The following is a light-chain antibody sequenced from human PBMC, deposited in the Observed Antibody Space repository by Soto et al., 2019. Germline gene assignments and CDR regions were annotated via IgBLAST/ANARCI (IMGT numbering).Light chain of an antibody. CDR2: GAS. CDR1: QRLNNN. CDR3: QQYNDWPPVT. J-gene: IGKJ1*01. Sequence: EIVMTQSPATLSVSPGERATLSCRASQRLNNNLAWYQQKPGQAPRLLIYGASTRATGIPARFSGSGSGTEYTLTISSLQSADFPLYYRQQYNDWPPVTFGQGTKVEIK. V-gene: IGKV3-15*01.